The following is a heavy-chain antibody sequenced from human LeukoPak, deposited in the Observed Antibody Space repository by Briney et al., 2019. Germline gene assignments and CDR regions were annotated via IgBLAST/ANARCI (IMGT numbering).Heavy chain of an antibody. CDR2: IYYSGST. V-gene: IGHV4-31*03. J-gene: IGHJ6*02. CDR1: GVSISSGGYY. D-gene: IGHD3-9*01. CDR3: ARGPYYDILTGYLGYYYYGMDV. Sequence: SQTLSLTCTVSGVSISSGGYYWSWIRQHPGKGLEWIGYIYYSGSTYYNPSLKSRVTISVDTSKNQFSLKLSSVTAADTAVYYCARGPYYDILTGYLGYYYYGMDVWGRGTTVTVSS.